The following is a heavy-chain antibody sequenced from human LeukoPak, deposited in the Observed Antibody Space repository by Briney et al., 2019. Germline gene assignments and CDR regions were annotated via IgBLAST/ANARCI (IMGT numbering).Heavy chain of an antibody. V-gene: IGHV1-18*01. CDR1: GYTFTSYG. CDR2: ISAYNGNT. CDR3: ARVVSAVTTWWFDP. J-gene: IGHJ5*02. Sequence: GASVKVSCXASGYTFTSYGISWVRRAPGQGLEWMGWISAYNGNTNYAQKLQGRVAMTTDTSTSTAYMELRSLRSDDTAVYYCARVVSAVTTWWFDPWGQGTLVTVSS. D-gene: IGHD4-11*01.